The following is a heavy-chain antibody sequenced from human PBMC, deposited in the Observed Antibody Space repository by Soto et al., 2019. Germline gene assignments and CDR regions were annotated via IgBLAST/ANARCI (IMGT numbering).Heavy chain of an antibody. J-gene: IGHJ6*02. V-gene: IGHV3-11*06. CDR1: GFTFSESF. CDR3: ARGAVSRQHFYYGFDV. Sequence: GGSLRLSCAASGFTFSESFMSWIRQAPGKGLEWVSSISTTSTFTDYAASLKGRVTVSRDNSRNALFLQLDSLRDEDTAVYFCARGAVSRQHFYYGFDVWGQGTTVTVSS. CDR2: ISTTSTFT. D-gene: IGHD4-17*01.